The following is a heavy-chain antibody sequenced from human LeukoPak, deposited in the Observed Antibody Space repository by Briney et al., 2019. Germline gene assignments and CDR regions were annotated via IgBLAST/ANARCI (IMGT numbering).Heavy chain of an antibody. Sequence: GGSLRLSCAASGFIFSRYGMHWVRQAPGKGLEWVAVIWYDGSNKYYADSVKGRFTISRENSKNTLYLQMNRLRAEDTGVYYCVRDQLSRSGDWYFDLWGRGTLVSVSS. V-gene: IGHV3-33*01. J-gene: IGHJ2*01. CDR2: IWYDGSNK. CDR3: VRDQLSRSGDWYFDL. D-gene: IGHD5-24*01. CDR1: GFIFSRYG.